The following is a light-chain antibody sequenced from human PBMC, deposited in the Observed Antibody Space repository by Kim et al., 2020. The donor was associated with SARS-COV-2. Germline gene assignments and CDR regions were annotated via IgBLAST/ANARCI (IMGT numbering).Light chain of an antibody. J-gene: IGKJ1*01. CDR2: GAS. CDR1: QSVSSSH. Sequence: GERATLSCRASQSVSSSHLNWFHQKPGQAPRLIIYGASSRAAGIPDRFSGSGSGTDFTLTIARLEPEDFVVYFCHIYGGAFGQGTKVDIK. CDR3: HIYGGA. V-gene: IGKV3-20*01.